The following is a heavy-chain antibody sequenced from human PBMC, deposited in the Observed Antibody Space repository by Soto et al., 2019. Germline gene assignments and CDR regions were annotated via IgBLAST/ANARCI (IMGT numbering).Heavy chain of an antibody. J-gene: IGHJ6*02. V-gene: IGHV5-51*01. Sequence: PGAYLKISCNGSGYSFNSYWIGWVREMHGKGLEWMGIIYPGDSDTRYSPSFQGQVTISADKSISTAYLQWSSLKASDTAMYYCALGDFWSGKYYYYGMDGWGQGTTFTVSS. CDR2: IYPGDSDT. D-gene: IGHD3-3*01. CDR3: ALGDFWSGKYYYYGMDG. CDR1: GYSFNSYW.